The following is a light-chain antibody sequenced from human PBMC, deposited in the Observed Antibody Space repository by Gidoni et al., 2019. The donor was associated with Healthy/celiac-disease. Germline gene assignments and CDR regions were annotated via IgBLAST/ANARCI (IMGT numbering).Light chain of an antibody. CDR2: GAS. V-gene: IGKV3-15*01. CDR1: QSVSSN. Sequence: EIVMTQSPATLSVSPGERATLSCRASQSVSSNLAWYQQKPGQAPRLLIYGASTRATGIPARFSGSGSGTEFTLTISSLQSEDFAVYYCQQYMGGSYTFGQXTKLEIK. CDR3: QQYMGGSYT. J-gene: IGKJ2*01.